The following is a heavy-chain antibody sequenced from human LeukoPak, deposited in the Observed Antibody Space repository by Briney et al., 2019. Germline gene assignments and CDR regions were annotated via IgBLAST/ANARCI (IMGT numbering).Heavy chain of an antibody. Sequence: SETLSLTCTVSGGSISSSSYYWGWIRQPPGKGLEWIGSIYYSGSTYYNPSLKSRVTISVDTSKNQFSLKVNSVTAADTAVYYCARSRYYYYYYMDVWGKGTTVTVSS. V-gene: IGHV4-39*07. J-gene: IGHJ6*03. CDR3: ARSRYYYYYYMDV. CDR2: IYYSGST. CDR1: GGSISSSSYY. D-gene: IGHD1-14*01.